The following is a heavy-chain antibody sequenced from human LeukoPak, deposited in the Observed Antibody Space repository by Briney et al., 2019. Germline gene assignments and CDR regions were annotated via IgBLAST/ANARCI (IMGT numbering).Heavy chain of an antibody. J-gene: IGHJ4*02. D-gene: IGHD4-23*01. CDR3: ARHPVERVVTLYYFDY. CDR1: GYSFTNYW. V-gene: IGHV5-51*01. CDR2: IYPGDSDT. Sequence: GESLKISCKGSGYSFTNYWIGWVRQMPGKGLEWMGIIYPGDSDTRYSPSFQGQVTISADKSISTAYLQWSSLKASDTAMYYCARHPVERVVTLYYFDYWGQGALVTVSS.